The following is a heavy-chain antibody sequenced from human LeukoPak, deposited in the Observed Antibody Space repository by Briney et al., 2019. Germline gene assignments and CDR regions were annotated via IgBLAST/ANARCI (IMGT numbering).Heavy chain of an antibody. CDR2: ISTTSSYI. J-gene: IGHJ4*02. D-gene: IGHD2-21*02. V-gene: IGHV3-21*01. CDR3: ARGLCGGDCYSD. CDR1: GFTFSRYF. Sequence: GGSLRLSCAASGFTFSRYFMNWVRQAPGKGLEWVSSISTTSSYIYYADSVKGRFTISRDKAKNSLYLQMNSLRAEDTAAYYCARGLCGGDCYSDWGQGTLVTVSS.